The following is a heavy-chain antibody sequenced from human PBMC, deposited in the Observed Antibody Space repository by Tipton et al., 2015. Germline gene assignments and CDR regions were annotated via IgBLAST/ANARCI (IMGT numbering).Heavy chain of an antibody. CDR1: GGSVSSGSYY. Sequence: TLSHTCTVSGGSVSSGSYYWSWIRQPPGKELEWIGYIQYSGSTNYNPSLKSRVTISVDTSKTQFSLKMSSVTASDTAVYYCARARGRHGGLFDSWGQGILVTVSS. CDR3: ARARGRHGGLFDS. D-gene: IGHD4-23*01. CDR2: IQYSGST. V-gene: IGHV4-61*01. J-gene: IGHJ4*02.